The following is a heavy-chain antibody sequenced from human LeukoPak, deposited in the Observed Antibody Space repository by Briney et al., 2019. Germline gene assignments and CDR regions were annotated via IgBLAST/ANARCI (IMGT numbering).Heavy chain of an antibody. V-gene: IGHV4-61*08. Sequence: SQTLSLTCTVSGGSISSGGYYWRWIRQHPGKGLEWIGYIYYSGSTNYNPSLKSRVTISVDTSKNQFSLKLSSVTAADTAVYYCARVYYDSSGYGFDYWGQGTLVTVSS. J-gene: IGHJ4*02. CDR3: ARVYYDSSGYGFDY. D-gene: IGHD3-22*01. CDR2: IYYSGST. CDR1: GGSISSGGYY.